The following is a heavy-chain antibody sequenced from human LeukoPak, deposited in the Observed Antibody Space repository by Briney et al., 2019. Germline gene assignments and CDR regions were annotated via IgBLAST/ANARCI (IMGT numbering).Heavy chain of an antibody. CDR3: ATSSLYFDN. CDR1: GFTFSEAT. CDR2: ISYDGSNK. V-gene: IGHV3-30*04. Sequence: GRSLRLSCAASGFTFSEATMHWVRQAPGKGLEWVAVISYDGSNKYYADSVKGRFTISRDNSKNTLYLQMKSLRPEDTAVFYCATSSLYFDNWGQGTLVTVSS. J-gene: IGHJ4*02.